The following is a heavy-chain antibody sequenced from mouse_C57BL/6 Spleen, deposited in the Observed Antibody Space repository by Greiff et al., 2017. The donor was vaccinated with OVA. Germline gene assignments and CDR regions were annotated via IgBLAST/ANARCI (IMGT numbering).Heavy chain of an antibody. CDR3: GKEEVITTWFAY. V-gene: IGHV3-6*01. CDR2: ISYDGSN. CDR1: GYSITSGYY. Sequence: EVQLQQSGPGLVKPSQSLSLTCSVTGYSITSGYYWNWIRQFPGNKLEWMGYISYDGSNNYNPSLKNRISITRDTSKNQFFLKLNSVTTEDTATYYCGKEEVITTWFAYWGQGTLVTVSA. D-gene: IGHD2-4*01. J-gene: IGHJ3*01.